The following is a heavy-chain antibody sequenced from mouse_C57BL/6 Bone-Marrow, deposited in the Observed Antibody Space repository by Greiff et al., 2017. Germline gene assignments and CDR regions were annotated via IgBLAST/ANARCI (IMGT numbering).Heavy chain of an antibody. D-gene: IGHD2-5*01. V-gene: IGHV1-85*01. CDR2: IYPRDGST. J-gene: IGHJ3*01. CDR3: ARGGAYYSNYWFAY. CDR1: GYNLTSYD. Sequence: VHLVESGPELVKPGASVKLSCKASGYNLTSYDINWVKQRPGQGLEWIGWIYPRDGSTKYNEKFKGKATLTVDTSSSTAYMELHSLTSEDSAVYFCARGGAYYSNYWFAYWGQGTLVTVSA.